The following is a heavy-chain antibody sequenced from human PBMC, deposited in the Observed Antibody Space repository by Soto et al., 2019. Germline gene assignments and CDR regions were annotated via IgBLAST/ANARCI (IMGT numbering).Heavy chain of an antibody. CDR1: GFTFSSYA. Sequence: GGSLRLSCAASGFTFSSYAMSWVRQAPGKGLEWVSAISGSGGSTYYADSVKGRLTISRDNSKNTLYLQMNSLRAEDTAVYYFAKFVQGSSWYGPPNWFDPWGQGTLVTVSS. CDR2: ISGSGGST. D-gene: IGHD6-13*01. CDR3: AKFVQGSSWYGPPNWFDP. J-gene: IGHJ5*02. V-gene: IGHV3-23*01.